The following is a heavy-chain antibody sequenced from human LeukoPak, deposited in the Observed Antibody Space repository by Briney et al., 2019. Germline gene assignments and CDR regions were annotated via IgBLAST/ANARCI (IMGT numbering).Heavy chain of an antibody. V-gene: IGHV4-38-2*02. J-gene: IGHJ2*01. D-gene: IGHD4-23*01. CDR1: GYSISSGYY. Sequence: PSETPSLTCTVSGYSISSGYYWGWIRQPPGKGLEWIGSIYHSGSTYYNPSLKSRVTISVDTSKNQFSLKLSSVTAADTAVYYCASDYGGKGRYFDLWGRGTLVTVSS. CDR2: IYHSGST. CDR3: ASDYGGKGRYFDL.